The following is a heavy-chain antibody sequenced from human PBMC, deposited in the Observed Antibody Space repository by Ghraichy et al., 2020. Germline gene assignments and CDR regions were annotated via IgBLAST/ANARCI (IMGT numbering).Heavy chain of an antibody. CDR1: GGTFSSYA. D-gene: IGHD2-15*01. J-gene: IGHJ4*02. CDR2: IIPIFGTA. Sequence: SVKVSCKASGGTFSSYAISWVRQAPGQGLEWMGGIIPIFGTANYAQKFQGRVTITADKSTSTAYMELSSLRSEDTAVYYCARDRSLYCSGGSCYFDYWGQGTLVTVSS. V-gene: IGHV1-69*06. CDR3: ARDRSLYCSGGSCYFDY.